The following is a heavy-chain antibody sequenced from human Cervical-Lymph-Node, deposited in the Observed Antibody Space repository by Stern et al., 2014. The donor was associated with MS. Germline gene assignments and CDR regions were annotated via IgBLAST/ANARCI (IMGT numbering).Heavy chain of an antibody. CDR2: TFRGDAET. J-gene: IGHJ4*02. CDR1: GYSLTNTW. Sequence: EVQLVQSGAELKKPGESLRISCKGSGYSLTNTWIGWVRQLPGTGLEWMGITFRGDAETRYSPSFQGQATIAADKSSNTAYLQGSSLKASDTAMYYCARGRGIALRPDYWGQGTLVTVSS. D-gene: IGHD6-13*01. V-gene: IGHV5-51*03. CDR3: ARGRGIALRPDY.